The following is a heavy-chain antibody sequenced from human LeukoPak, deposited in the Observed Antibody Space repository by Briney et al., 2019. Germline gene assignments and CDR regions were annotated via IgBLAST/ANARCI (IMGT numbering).Heavy chain of an antibody. D-gene: IGHD6-19*01. CDR1: GFTFSNAW. CDR3: ARKFSGSGWIFDY. CDR2: ISSNGGDT. J-gene: IGHJ4*02. Sequence: PGGSLRLSCAGSGFTFSNAWMSWVRQAPGKGLDWVSLISSNGGDTYYADSVKGRFTISRDNSKNTLYLQMNSLRAEDTAVYYCARKFSGSGWIFDYWGQGTLVTVPS. V-gene: IGHV3-23*01.